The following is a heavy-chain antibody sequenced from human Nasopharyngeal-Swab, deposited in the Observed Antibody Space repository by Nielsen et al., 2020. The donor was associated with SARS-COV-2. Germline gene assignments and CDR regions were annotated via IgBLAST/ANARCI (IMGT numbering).Heavy chain of an antibody. J-gene: IGHJ5*02. CDR3: ARGGPDYGDYDGFDP. CDR2: ISYDGSNK. V-gene: IGHV3-30-3*01. Sequence: GESLKISCAASGFTFSSYAMHWVRQAPGKGLERVAVISYDGSNKYYADSVKGRFTISRDNSKNTLYLQMNSLRAEDTAVYYCARGGPDYGDYDGFDPWGQGTLVTVSS. D-gene: IGHD4-17*01. CDR1: GFTFSSYA.